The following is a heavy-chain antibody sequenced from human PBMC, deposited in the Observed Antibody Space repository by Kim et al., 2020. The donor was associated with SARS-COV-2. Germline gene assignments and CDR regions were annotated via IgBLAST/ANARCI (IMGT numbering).Heavy chain of an antibody. V-gene: IGHV3-33*06. J-gene: IGHJ6*02. CDR2: IWYDGSNK. D-gene: IGHD3-9*01. CDR1: GFTFSSYG. CDR3: AKDKDWLSYYYYGMDV. Sequence: GGSLRLSCAASGFTFSSYGMHWVRQAPGKGLEWVAVIWYDGSNKYYADSVKGRFTISRDNSKNTLYLQMNSLRAEDTAVYYCAKDKDWLSYYYYGMDVWGQGTTVTVSS.